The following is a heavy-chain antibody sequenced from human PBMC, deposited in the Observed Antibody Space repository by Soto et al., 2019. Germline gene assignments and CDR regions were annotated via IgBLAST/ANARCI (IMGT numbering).Heavy chain of an antibody. D-gene: IGHD3-9*01. V-gene: IGHV4-59*01. CDR3: ARALFLTGYYIHDAFAI. Sequence: QVQLQESGPGLVKPSETLSLTCTVSGGSISSYYWSWIRQPPGKGLEWIGYIYYSGSTTYNPSLKGRXTXSXXTSTNQFSLNLSSVTAADTAVYYCARALFLTGYYIHDAFAIWGQGTMVTVSS. CDR2: IYYSGST. CDR1: GGSISSYY. J-gene: IGHJ3*02.